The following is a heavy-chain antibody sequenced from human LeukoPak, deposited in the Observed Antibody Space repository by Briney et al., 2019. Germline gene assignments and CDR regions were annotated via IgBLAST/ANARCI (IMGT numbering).Heavy chain of an antibody. V-gene: IGHV3-21*01. CDR1: GFTFSSYG. D-gene: IGHD6-13*01. Sequence: PGGSLRLSCAASGFTFSSYGMHWVRPAPGKGLEWVSSISSSSSYIYYADSVKGRFTISRDNAKNSLYLQMNSLRAEDTAVYYCARDSSSWTNMDVWGKGTTVTVSS. J-gene: IGHJ6*03. CDR3: ARDSSSWTNMDV. CDR2: ISSSSSYI.